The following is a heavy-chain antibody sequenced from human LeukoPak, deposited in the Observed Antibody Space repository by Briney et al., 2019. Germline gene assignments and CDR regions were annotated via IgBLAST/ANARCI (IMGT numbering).Heavy chain of an antibody. J-gene: IGHJ6*02. D-gene: IGHD6-19*01. V-gene: IGHV7-4-1*02. CDR3: ARDVSSGWDYYYYYYGMDV. CDR2: INTNTGNP. Sequence: ASVKVSCNASGYTFTSYAMNWVRQAPGQGLEWMGWINTNTGNPTYAQGFTGRFVFSLDTSVSTAYLQISSLKAEDTAVYYCARDVSSGWDYYYYYYGMDVWGQGTTVTVSS. CDR1: GYTFTSYA.